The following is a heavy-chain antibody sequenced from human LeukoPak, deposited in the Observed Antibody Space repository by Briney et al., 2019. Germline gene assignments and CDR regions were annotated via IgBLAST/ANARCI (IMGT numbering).Heavy chain of an antibody. V-gene: IGHV3-23*01. J-gene: IGHJ3*02. CDR2: ISGSGGST. CDR3: ANAGGSGPDAFDI. Sequence: GGSLRLSCAASGFTFSSYAMSWVRQAPGKGLEWVSAISGSGGSTYYADSVKGRFTISRDNSKNTLYLQMNSLRAEDTAVYYCANAGGSGPDAFDIWGQGTMVTVSS. D-gene: IGHD1-26*01. CDR1: GFTFSSYA.